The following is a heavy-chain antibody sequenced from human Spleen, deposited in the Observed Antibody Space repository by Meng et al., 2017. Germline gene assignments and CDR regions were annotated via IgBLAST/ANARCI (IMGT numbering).Heavy chain of an antibody. CDR3: AKCLSRSTGPPKLELRKNYYYYAMDV. Sequence: GESLKISCAASGFTFSNYAMSWVRQAPGKGLEWVSTISGSGSRTDYRDAVKGRFTISRDNSKNTLFLQLNSLRAEDTAVYYCAKCLSRSTGPPKLELRKNYYYYAMDVWGQGTTVTVSS. CDR2: ISGSGSRT. J-gene: IGHJ6*02. CDR1: GFTFSNYA. V-gene: IGHV3-23*01. D-gene: IGHD1-7*01.